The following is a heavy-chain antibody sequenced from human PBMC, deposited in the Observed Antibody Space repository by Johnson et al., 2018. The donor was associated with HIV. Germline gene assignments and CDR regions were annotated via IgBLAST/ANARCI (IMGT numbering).Heavy chain of an antibody. J-gene: IGHJ3*02. Sequence: VQLVESGGGVVQPGRSLRLSCAASGFTFSSYAMHWVRQAPGKGLEWVAVISYDGSNKYYADSVKGRFTISRVNSKNTLYLQMNSLRAEDTAVYYCARGMVVAATKAFDIWGQGTMVTVSS. CDR2: ISYDGSNK. CDR3: ARGMVVAATKAFDI. CDR1: GFTFSSYA. V-gene: IGHV3-30-3*01. D-gene: IGHD2-15*01.